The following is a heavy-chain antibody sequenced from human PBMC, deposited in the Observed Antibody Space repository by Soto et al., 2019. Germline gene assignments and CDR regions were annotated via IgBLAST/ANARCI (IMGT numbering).Heavy chain of an antibody. CDR2: INHSGST. J-gene: IGHJ5*02. V-gene: IGHV4-34*01. Sequence: PEWIGEINHSGSTNYNPSLKSRVTISVDTSKNQFSLKLSSVTAADTAVYYCASRTTVTTSGWFDPWGQGTLVTVSS. D-gene: IGHD4-17*01. CDR3: ASRTTVTTSGWFDP.